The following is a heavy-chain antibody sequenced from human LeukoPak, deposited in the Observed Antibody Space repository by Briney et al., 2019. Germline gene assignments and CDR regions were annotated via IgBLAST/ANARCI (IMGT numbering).Heavy chain of an antibody. CDR3: ARALYSSGSYYFDY. Sequence: GRSLRLSCAASGFTFSSHGMHWVRQAPGKGLEWVSYISSSSSYTNYADSVKGRFTISRDNAKNSLYLQMNSLRAEDTAVYYCARALYSSGSYYFDYWGQGTLVTVSS. CDR2: ISSSSSYT. CDR1: GFTFSSHG. V-gene: IGHV3-21*05. D-gene: IGHD6-19*01. J-gene: IGHJ4*02.